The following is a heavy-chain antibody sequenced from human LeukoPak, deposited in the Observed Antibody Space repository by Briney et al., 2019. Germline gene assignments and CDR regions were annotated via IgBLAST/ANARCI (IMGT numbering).Heavy chain of an antibody. D-gene: IGHD5-18*01. J-gene: IGHJ4*02. CDR2: IYYSGST. Sequence: SETLSLTCTVSGGSISSYYWSWIRQPPGKGLEWIGYIYYSGSTNYNPSLKSRVTISVDTSKNQFSLKLDSLTAADTAVYYCARDTRAFNYGLDYWGQGTLVTVSS. CDR1: GGSISSYY. V-gene: IGHV4-59*01. CDR3: ARDTRAFNYGLDY.